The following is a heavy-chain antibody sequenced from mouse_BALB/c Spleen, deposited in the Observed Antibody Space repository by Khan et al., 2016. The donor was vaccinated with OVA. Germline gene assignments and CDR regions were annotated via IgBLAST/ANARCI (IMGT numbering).Heavy chain of an antibody. J-gene: IGHJ3*01. D-gene: IGHD1-2*01. CDR1: GYTFTDYY. V-gene: IGHV1-77*01. Sequence: QIQLVQSGAELARPGASVKLSCTASGYTFTDYYINWVKQRPGQGLEWIGEISPGSGDTYYNERFMGKATLTADKSSSPAYMQLSSLTSEASAVYFCARSNYFGYTFAYWGQGTLVTVSA. CDR3: ARSNYFGYTFAY. CDR2: ISPGSGDT.